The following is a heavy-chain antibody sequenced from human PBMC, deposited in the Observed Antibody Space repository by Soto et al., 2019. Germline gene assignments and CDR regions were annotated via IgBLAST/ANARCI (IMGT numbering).Heavy chain of an antibody. J-gene: IGHJ6*02. CDR1: GGTFSNYA. CDR3: ASQGVDFWRVGHYYGLGV. D-gene: IGHD3-3*01. CDR2: IIPMIGTA. V-gene: IGHV1-69*01. Sequence: QVQLVQSASEVKKPGSSAKVSCKASGGTFSNYAFSWVRQAPGQGLEWMGGIIPMIGTANYAEKFQGRVTITADESTSTVYMELSRLRSEDTALYYCASQGVDFWRVGHYYGLGVWGQGTAVTVAS.